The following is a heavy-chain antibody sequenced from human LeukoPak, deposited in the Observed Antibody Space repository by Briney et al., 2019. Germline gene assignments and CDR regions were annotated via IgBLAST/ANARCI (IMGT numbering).Heavy chain of an antibody. V-gene: IGHV1-69-2*01. CDR2: VDPEDGET. Sequence: ASVKVSCKVSGYTFTDYYMHWVQQAPGKELEWMGLVDPEDGETIYAEKFQGRVTITADTSTDTAYMELSSLRSEDTAVYYCAIVLSGYYLYWGQGTLVTVSS. CDR1: GYTFTDYY. CDR3: AIVLSGYYLY. D-gene: IGHD3-22*01. J-gene: IGHJ4*02.